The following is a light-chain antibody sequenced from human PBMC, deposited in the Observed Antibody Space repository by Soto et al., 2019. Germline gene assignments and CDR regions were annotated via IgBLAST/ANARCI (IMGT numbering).Light chain of an antibody. Sequence: QSVLTQPPSASGTPGQRVSISCSGSYSNLKTNTVNWYQHLPGTAPKLLIFSNNQRPSGVPDRFSGSKSGTSASLAITGLQSEDEADYYGAAWDDSLNGRVFGGGTKRTVL. CDR1: YSNLKTNT. J-gene: IGLJ2*01. CDR3: AAWDDSLNGRV. CDR2: SNN. V-gene: IGLV1-44*01.